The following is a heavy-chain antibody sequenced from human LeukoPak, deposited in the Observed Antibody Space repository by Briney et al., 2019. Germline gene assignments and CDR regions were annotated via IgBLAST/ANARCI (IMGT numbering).Heavy chain of an antibody. CDR3: AREHYDFWSGYYGAPMDV. J-gene: IGHJ6*02. D-gene: IGHD3-3*01. CDR1: GFTFSSYA. V-gene: IGHV3-23*01. Sequence: PGGSLRLSCTASGFTFSSYAMSWVRQAPGKGLEWVSATSGSGGSTYHADSVKGRFTISRDNSKNTLYLQMNSLRAEDTAVYYCAREHYDFWSGYYGAPMDVWGQGTTVTVSS. CDR2: TSGSGGST.